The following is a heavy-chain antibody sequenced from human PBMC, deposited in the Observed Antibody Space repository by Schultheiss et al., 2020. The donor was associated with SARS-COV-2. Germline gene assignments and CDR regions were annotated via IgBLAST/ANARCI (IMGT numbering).Heavy chain of an antibody. Sequence: SETLSLTCAVSGGSISSGNWWSWVRQPPGKGLEWIGYIDYSGRIFYNPSLKSRLTISVDTSKNQFSLKLSSVTAADTAVYYCARDRAGYGSGTYGMDVWGQGTTVTVSS. V-gene: IGHV4-30-4*01. CDR3: ARDRAGYGSGTYGMDV. CDR2: IDYSGRI. J-gene: IGHJ6*02. D-gene: IGHD3-10*01. CDR1: GGSISSGNW.